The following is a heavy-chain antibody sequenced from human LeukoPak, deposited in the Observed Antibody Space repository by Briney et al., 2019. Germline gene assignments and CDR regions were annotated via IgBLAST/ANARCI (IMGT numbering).Heavy chain of an antibody. CDR1: GGSFSGYY. J-gene: IGHJ4*02. V-gene: IGHV4-30-4*02. Sequence: SDTLSLTCAVYGGSFSGYYWSWIRQPPGKGLEWIGYIYYSGSTYYNPSLKSRVTISVDTSENQFSLKLSSVTAADTAVYYCARGYYYESSGYYDYWGQGTLVTVSS. CDR3: ARGYYYESSGYYDY. D-gene: IGHD3-22*01. CDR2: IYYSGST.